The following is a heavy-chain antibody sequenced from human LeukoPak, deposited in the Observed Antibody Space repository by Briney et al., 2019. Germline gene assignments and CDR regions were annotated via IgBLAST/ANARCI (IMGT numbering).Heavy chain of an antibody. CDR2: IYPGDSAT. CDR1: GFNFTSSW. Sequence: KDGASLNISCKASGFNFTSSWISCVRQMPGKVLEWMGIIYPGDSATRYSPCFQGQVTLSADKSISTAYLQWSSLKASDSAMYYCARPAAGRHYYYGMDVWGQGTTVTVSS. D-gene: IGHD6-13*01. J-gene: IGHJ6*02. V-gene: IGHV5-51*01. CDR3: ARPAAGRHYYYGMDV.